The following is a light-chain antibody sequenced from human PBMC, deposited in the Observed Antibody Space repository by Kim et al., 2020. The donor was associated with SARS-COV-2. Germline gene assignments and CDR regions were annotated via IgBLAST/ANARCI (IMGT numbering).Light chain of an antibody. CDR1: RSLVYSDGNTY. CDR2: KVS. Sequence: DVVMTQSPLSLSVILGQPASISCRSSRSLVYSDGNTYLSWFQQRPGQSPRRLLYKVSDRDPGVPDRFSGSGSGTDFTLKISRVEAEYVGVYYCMQSTYWPPFSFGPGTKVDIK. J-gene: IGKJ3*01. V-gene: IGKV2-30*01. CDR3: MQSTYWPPFS.